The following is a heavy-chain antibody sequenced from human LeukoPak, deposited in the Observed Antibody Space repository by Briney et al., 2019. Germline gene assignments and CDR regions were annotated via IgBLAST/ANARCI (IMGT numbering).Heavy chain of an antibody. Sequence: GRSLRLSCAASGFTFSSYGMHWVRQAPGKGLEWVAVISYDGSNKYYADSVKGRFTISRDNSKNTLYLQMNSLRAEDTAVYYCAREDSIAVAGSFDYWGQGTLVTVSS. J-gene: IGHJ4*02. CDR1: GFTFSSYG. D-gene: IGHD6-19*01. CDR3: AREDSIAVAGSFDY. V-gene: IGHV3-30*03. CDR2: ISYDGSNK.